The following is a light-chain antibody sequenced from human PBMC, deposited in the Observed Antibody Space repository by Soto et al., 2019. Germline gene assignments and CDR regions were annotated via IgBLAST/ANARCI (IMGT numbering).Light chain of an antibody. CDR2: GAS. CDR3: HQYDDWPPGYT. CDR1: QSINNN. V-gene: IGKV3-15*01. Sequence: EIVMTQSPATLSVSPGDRATLSCRASQSINNNLAWYQQKPGQAPRLLIHGASTRATGIPARFSGSGSGAEFTLTISSLQSEDFAVDYCHQYDDWPPGYTFGQGTKLEI. J-gene: IGKJ2*01.